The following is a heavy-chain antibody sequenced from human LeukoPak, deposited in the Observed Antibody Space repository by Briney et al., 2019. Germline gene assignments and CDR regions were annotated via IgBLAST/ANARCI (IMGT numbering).Heavy chain of an antibody. CDR3: AREAQGYYYYYMDV. CDR1: GGSISSGSYY. V-gene: IGHV4-61*02. CDR2: IYTSGST. Sequence: SETLSLTCTVSGGSISSGSYYWSWIRQPAGKGLEWIGRIYTSGSTNYNPSLKSRVTISVDTSKNQFSLELSSVTAADTAVYYCAREAQGYYYYYMDVWGKGTTVTVSS. J-gene: IGHJ6*03.